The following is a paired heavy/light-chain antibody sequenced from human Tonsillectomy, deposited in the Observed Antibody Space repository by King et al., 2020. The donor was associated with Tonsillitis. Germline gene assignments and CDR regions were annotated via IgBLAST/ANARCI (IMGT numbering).Heavy chain of an antibody. CDR2: VTPLFGTA. V-gene: IGHV1-69*01. Sequence: QVQLVQSGAEVKKPGSSVKVSCKASGGSFSSYAFNWVRQAPGQGLEWVGGVTPLFGTANYAQKFLGRVTISADDSTSTAYMDLSSLTSEDTAVYYCASHKLSGQWLVLDAFDIWGQGTLVTVSS. D-gene: IGHD6-19*01. J-gene: IGHJ3*02. CDR1: GGSFSSYA. CDR3: ASHKLSGQWLVLDAFDI.
Light chain of an antibody. V-gene: IGKV3-20*01. CDR2: GAS. J-gene: IGKJ4*01. CDR1: RSVSSSY. Sequence: DIVLTQSPGTLSLSPGERATFSCRASRSVSSSYFAWYQQKPGQAPRLLIYGASSRATGIPDRFSGSGSGTDFTLTISRLEPEDFAVYYCQQYGSSRLTFGGGTKVEIK. CDR3: QQYGSSRLT.